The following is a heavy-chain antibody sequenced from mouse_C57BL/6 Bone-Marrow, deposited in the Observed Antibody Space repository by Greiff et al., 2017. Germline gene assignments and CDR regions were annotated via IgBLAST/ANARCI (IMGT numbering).Heavy chain of an antibody. CDR3: ASRWLLRGY. Sequence: QVQLQQPGAELVKPGASVKLSCKASGYTFTSYWMHWVKQRPGQGLEWIGMIHPNSGSTNYNEKFKSKATLTVDTSSSTAYMELHSLTSEDSAVYFCASRWLLRGYWGQGTTLTVSS. D-gene: IGHD2-3*01. V-gene: IGHV1-64*01. J-gene: IGHJ2*01. CDR1: GYTFTSYW. CDR2: IHPNSGST.